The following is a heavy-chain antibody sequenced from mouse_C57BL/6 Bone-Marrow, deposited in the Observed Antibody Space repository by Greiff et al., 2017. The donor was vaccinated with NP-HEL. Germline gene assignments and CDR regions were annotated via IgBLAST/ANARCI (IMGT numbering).Heavy chain of an antibody. V-gene: IGHV1-52*01. CDR1: GYTFTSYW. D-gene: IGHD1-1*01. CDR2: IDPSDSET. Sequence: QVQLQQPGAELVRPGSSVKLSCKASGYTFTSYWMHWVKQRPIQGLEWIGNIDPSDSETHYNQKFKDKATLTVDKSSSTAYMQLSSLTSEDSAVYYCAVRVYYCGVDYWGKGTTLTVSS. J-gene: IGHJ2*01. CDR3: AVRVYYCGVDY.